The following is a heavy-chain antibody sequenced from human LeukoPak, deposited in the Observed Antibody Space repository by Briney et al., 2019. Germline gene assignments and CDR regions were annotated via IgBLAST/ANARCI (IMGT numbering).Heavy chain of an antibody. J-gene: IGHJ5*02. CDR1: GYTFTSYG. Sequence: GASVKVSCKASGYTFTSYGISWVRQAPGQGLEWMGWISAYNGNTNYAQKLQGRVTMTTDTSTSTAYMELRSLRSDDTVVYYCARDRSSSSWYIRRMYNWFDPWGQGTLVTVSS. CDR2: ISAYNGNT. V-gene: IGHV1-18*01. CDR3: ARDRSSSSWYIRRMYNWFDP. D-gene: IGHD6-13*01.